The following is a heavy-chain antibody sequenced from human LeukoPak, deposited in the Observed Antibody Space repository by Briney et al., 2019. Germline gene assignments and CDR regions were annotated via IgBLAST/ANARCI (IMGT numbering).Heavy chain of an antibody. CDR3: AKEKVDTAMISSFDY. J-gene: IGHJ4*02. CDR2: ISASGGRT. Sequence: GGSLRLSCAASGFTFSRYALSWVRQPPGKGLEWVSSISASGGRTYYADSVEGRFTISRDNSKNTLYLQMNSLRAEDTAVYYSAKEKVDTAMISSFDYWGQGTLVTVSS. D-gene: IGHD5-18*01. CDR1: GFTFSRYA. V-gene: IGHV3-23*01.